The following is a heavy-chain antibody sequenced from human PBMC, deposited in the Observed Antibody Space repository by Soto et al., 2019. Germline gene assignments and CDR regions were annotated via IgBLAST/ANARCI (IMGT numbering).Heavy chain of an antibody. CDR2: ISAYNGNT. CDR1: GYTFTSYG. CDR3: ARVIITIFGVVIPPGY. J-gene: IGHJ4*02. D-gene: IGHD3-3*01. Sequence: ASGKVSCKASGYTFTSYGISWVRQAPGQGLEWMGWISAYNGNTNYAQKLQGRVTMTTDTSTSTAYMELRSLRSDDTAVYYCARVIITIFGVVIPPGYWGQGXLVTVYS. V-gene: IGHV1-18*04.